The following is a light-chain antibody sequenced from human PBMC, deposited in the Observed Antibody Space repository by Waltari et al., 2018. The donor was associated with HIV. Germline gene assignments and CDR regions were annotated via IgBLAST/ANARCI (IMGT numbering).Light chain of an antibody. CDR3: QQTSTTPST. Sequence: DIQVTQSPSSLSAFVGDRVTIACRASQSISTFLNWYCQRPGKAPKLRIYGASKLQSGVPPRFSGSGSETDFTLTISSLQPEDFATYYCQQTSTTPSTFGQGTKLE. CDR2: GAS. V-gene: IGKV1-39*01. J-gene: IGKJ2*01. CDR1: QSISTF.